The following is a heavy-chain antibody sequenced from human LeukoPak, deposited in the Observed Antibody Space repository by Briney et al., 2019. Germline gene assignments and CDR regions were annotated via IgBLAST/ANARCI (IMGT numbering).Heavy chain of an antibody. Sequence: PGGSLRLSCAASGFTFSNYVMIWVRQAPGKGLEWVSSLCGSGITTYYADSVKGRLTISRDNSKNTLYLQMSSLRTEDTAIYFCARTGLYSSSSRGSFDSWGQGSLVTVSS. CDR3: ARTGLYSSSSRGSFDS. V-gene: IGHV3-23*01. D-gene: IGHD6-6*01. J-gene: IGHJ4*02. CDR2: LCGSGITT. CDR1: GFTFSNYV.